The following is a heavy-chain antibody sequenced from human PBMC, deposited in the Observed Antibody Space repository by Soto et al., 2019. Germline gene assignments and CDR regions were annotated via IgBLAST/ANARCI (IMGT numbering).Heavy chain of an antibody. Sequence: PGGSLILSCAACGFTFSSYFMHWVRQAPGKGLEWVAVIWYDGSNKYYTDSVKGRFTISRDNSRNTLYLQMNSLSAEDTAVYYCARGLITSTHRGIDYWGQGTLVTVSS. V-gene: IGHV3-33*01. J-gene: IGHJ4*02. CDR2: IWYDGSNK. CDR3: ARGLITSTHRGIDY. CDR1: GFTFSSYF. D-gene: IGHD3-16*01.